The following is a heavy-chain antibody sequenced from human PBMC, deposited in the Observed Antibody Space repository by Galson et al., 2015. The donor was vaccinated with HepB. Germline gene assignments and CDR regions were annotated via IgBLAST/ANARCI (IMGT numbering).Heavy chain of an antibody. D-gene: IGHD4-17*01. Sequence: QSGAEVKKPGESLKISRKGSGYSFTSYWIGWVRQMPGKGLEWMGIIYPGDSDTRYSPSFQGQVTISADKSISTAYLQWSSLKASDTAMYYCARHAYGTTGKHDYGDYGTDYWGQGTLVTVSS. CDR3: ARHAYGTTGKHDYGDYGTDY. J-gene: IGHJ4*02. V-gene: IGHV5-51*01. CDR1: GYSFTSYW. CDR2: IYPGDSDT.